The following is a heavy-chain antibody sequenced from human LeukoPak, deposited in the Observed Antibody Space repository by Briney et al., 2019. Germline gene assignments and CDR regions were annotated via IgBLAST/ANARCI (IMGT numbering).Heavy chain of an antibody. J-gene: IGHJ4*02. Sequence: SETLSLACAVYGGSFSGYYWSWIRQPPGKGLEWIGEINHSGSTNYNPSLKSRVTISVDTSKNQFSLKLSSVTAADTAVYYCARDSYYYDSSGYHSLDYWGQGTLVTVSS. D-gene: IGHD3-22*01. CDR1: GGSFSGYY. CDR2: INHSGST. CDR3: ARDSYYYDSSGYHSLDY. V-gene: IGHV4-34*01.